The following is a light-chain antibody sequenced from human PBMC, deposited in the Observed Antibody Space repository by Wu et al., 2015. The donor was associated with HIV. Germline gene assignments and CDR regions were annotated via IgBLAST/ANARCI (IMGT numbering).Light chain of an antibody. CDR2: GSF. V-gene: IGKV3-15*01. CDR3: LQHHTYPPT. CDR1: QSVSNS. Sequence: EVVMTQSPATLSVSPGERATLSCRTSQSVSNSLAWYQHKPGQGPRLLIYGSFTRASGTPARFSGSGSGTEFTLTISDIQSEDFATYYCLQHHTYPPTFGPGTKVDVK. J-gene: IGKJ3*01.